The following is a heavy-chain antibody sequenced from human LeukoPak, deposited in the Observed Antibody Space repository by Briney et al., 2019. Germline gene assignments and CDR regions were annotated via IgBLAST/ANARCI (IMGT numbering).Heavy chain of an antibody. J-gene: IGHJ4*02. D-gene: IGHD1-26*01. CDR3: ARDGSGVMGATHDFDY. Sequence: GASVKVSCKASGYTFTGYYMHWVRQAPGQGLEWMGWINPNSGCTNYAQKFQGRVTMTRDTSISTAYMELSGLRSDDTAVYYCARDGSGVMGATHDFDYWGQGALVTVSS. V-gene: IGHV1-2*02. CDR2: INPNSGCT. CDR1: GYTFTGYY.